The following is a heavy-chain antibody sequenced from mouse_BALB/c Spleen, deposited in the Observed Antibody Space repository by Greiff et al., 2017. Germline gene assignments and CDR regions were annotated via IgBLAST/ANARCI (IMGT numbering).Heavy chain of an antibody. CDR2: IDPYNGGT. J-gene: IGHJ3*01. D-gene: IGHD3-1*01. V-gene: IGHV1S135*01. Sequence: EVQRVESGPELVKPGASVKVTCKASGYAFTSYNMYWVKQSHGKSLEWIGYIDPYNGGTSYNQKFKGKATLTVDKSSSTAYMHLNSLTSEDSAVYYCARRARATGYLGAYWGQGTLVTVSA. CDR1: GYAFTSYN. CDR3: ARRARATGYLGAY.